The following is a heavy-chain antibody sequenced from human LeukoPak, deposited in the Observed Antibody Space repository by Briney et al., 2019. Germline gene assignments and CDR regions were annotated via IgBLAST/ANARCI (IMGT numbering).Heavy chain of an antibody. D-gene: IGHD3-10*01. Sequence: GGSLRLSCAASGFTFSSYSMNWVRQAPGKGLEWVSYISRSSSTIYYADSVKGRFTISRGNAKHSLYLQMNSLRAEDTAVYYCAREGDLYCGMDVWGQGTTVTVSS. CDR1: GFTFSSYS. J-gene: IGHJ6*02. CDR2: ISRSSSTI. V-gene: IGHV3-48*01. CDR3: AREGDLYCGMDV.